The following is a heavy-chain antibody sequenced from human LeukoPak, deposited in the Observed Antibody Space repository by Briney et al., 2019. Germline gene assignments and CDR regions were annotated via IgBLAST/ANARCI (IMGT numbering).Heavy chain of an antibody. J-gene: IGHJ6*02. CDR1: GDSVSSNSAA. Sequence: QTLSLTCAISGDSVSSNSAAWNWIRQSPSRGLEWLGRTYYRSKWYNGYAVSVKSRITINPDTSKNQFSLQLNSLTPEDTAVYYCARNVASNYYYFYGMDVWGQGTTVTVSS. CDR3: ARNVASNYYYFYGMDV. D-gene: IGHD2-21*01. V-gene: IGHV6-1*01. CDR2: TYYRSKWYN.